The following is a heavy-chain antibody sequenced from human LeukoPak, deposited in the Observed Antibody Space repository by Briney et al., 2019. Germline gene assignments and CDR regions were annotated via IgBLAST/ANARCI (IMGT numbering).Heavy chain of an antibody. V-gene: IGHV4-4*02. CDR1: LDSTTSNF. CDR2: VHRSGSP. D-gene: IGHD1-14*01. Sequence: PSETLSLTCTVSLDSTTSNFWSWVRQPPGKGLEWIGEVHRSGSPNYNPSLQSRVTISIDRSRNQIVLELSSVTAADTAVYYCAREILGGFNPGAYWGQGTLVTVSS. CDR3: AREILGGFNPGAY. J-gene: IGHJ4*02.